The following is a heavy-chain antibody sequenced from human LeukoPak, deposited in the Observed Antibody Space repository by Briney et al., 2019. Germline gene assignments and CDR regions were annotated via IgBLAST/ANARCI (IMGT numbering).Heavy chain of an antibody. CDR1: GFTFSSYG. CDR3: AKDLTYYGSGSYYAGGFDY. CDR2: ISYDGSNK. J-gene: IGHJ4*02. D-gene: IGHD3-10*01. V-gene: IGHV3-30*18. Sequence: PGRSLRLSCAASGFTFSSYGMHWVRQAPGKGLEWVAVISYDGSNKYYADSVKGRFTISRDNSKNTLYLQMNSLRAEDTAVYYCAKDLTYYGSGSYYAGGFDYWGQGTLVTVSS.